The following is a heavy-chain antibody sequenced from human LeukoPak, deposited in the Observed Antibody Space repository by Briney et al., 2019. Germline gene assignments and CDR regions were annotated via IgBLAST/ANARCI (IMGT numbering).Heavy chain of an antibody. Sequence: ASVKVSCKASGYTFTSYGISWVRQAPGQGLEWMGWISAYNGNTNYAQKLQGRVTMTTDTSTSTAHMELRSLRSDDTAVYYCARVPIFGVVIPNVYFDYWGQGTLVTVSS. CDR2: ISAYNGNT. J-gene: IGHJ4*02. V-gene: IGHV1-18*01. D-gene: IGHD3-3*01. CDR3: ARVPIFGVVIPNVYFDY. CDR1: GYTFTSYG.